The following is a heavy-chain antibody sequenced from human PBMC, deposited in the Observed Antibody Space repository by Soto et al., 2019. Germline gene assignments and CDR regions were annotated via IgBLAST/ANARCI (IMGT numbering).Heavy chain of an antibody. CDR3: ARDGGFCTNGVCPVYYYYGMDV. CDR2: IYYSGTT. J-gene: IGHJ6*02. V-gene: IGHV4-30-4*01. D-gene: IGHD2-8*01. Sequence: SSETLSLTCTVSGGSISSCEYYWSWIRQPPGEGLEWIGNIYYSGTTYNNPSLKSRVTISVDTSNNQFSLKLSSVTAADTAVYYCARDGGFCTNGVCPVYYYYGMDVWGQGTTVTVSS. CDR1: GGSISSCEYY.